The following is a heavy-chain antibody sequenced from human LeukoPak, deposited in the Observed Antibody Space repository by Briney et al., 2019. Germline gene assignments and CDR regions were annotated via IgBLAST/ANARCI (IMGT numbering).Heavy chain of an antibody. CDR1: GFTFSSYE. D-gene: IGHD2-15*01. CDR2: ISSSGSTI. CDR3: ARYICSGGSCYSTGYYYYGMDV. Sequence: GRSLRLSCAASGFTFSSYEMNWVRQAPGKGLEWVSYISSSGSTIYYADSVKGRFTISRDNAKNSLYLQMNSLRAEDTAVYYCARYICSGGSCYSTGYYYYGMDVWGQGTTVTVSS. J-gene: IGHJ6*02. V-gene: IGHV3-48*03.